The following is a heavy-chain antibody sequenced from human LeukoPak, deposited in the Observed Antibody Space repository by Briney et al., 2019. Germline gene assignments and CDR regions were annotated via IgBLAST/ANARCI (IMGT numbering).Heavy chain of an antibody. J-gene: IGHJ3*02. Sequence: GGSLRLSCAASGFTFSSYWMSWVRQAPGKGLEWVANIKQDGSEKYYVDSVKGRFTISRDNAKNSLYLQMNSLRAEDTAVYYCARDRQLAWDGAFDIWGQGTMVTVSS. CDR1: GFTFSSYW. CDR3: ARDRQLAWDGAFDI. D-gene: IGHD6-13*01. V-gene: IGHV3-7*01. CDR2: IKQDGSEK.